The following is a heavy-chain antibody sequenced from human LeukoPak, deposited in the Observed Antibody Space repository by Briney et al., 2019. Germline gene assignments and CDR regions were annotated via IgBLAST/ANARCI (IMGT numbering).Heavy chain of an antibody. V-gene: IGHV3-21*01. CDR1: GFTFSSYS. CDR3: AQNFYDSSGLYFDY. Sequence: GGSLRLSCAASGFTFSSYSMNWVHQAPGKGLEWVSSISSSSNYIYYADSVKGRFTISRDNAKNSLYLQMNSLRAEDTAVYYCAQNFYDSSGLYFDYWGQGTLVTVSS. D-gene: IGHD3-22*01. CDR2: ISSSSNYI. J-gene: IGHJ4*02.